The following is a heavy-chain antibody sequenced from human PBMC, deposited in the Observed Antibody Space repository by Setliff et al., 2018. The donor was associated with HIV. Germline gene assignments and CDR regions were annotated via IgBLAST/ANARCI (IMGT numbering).Heavy chain of an antibody. V-gene: IGHV1-8*01. J-gene: IGHJ4*02. Sequence: ASVKVSCKASGYSFTSFDVNWVRQPAGLGLEWMGWMNPNSGNTYYTPKFHGRLTMTRNTSITTAYLELSSLESDDTDGFFSFYFEIWGRGTLVTVSS. CDR2: MNPNSGNT. D-gene: IGHD3-10*01. CDR3: FYFEI. CDR1: GYSFTSFD.